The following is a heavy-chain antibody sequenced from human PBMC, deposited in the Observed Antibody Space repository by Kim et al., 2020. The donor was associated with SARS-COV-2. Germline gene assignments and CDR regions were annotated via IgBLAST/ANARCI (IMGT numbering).Heavy chain of an antibody. D-gene: IGHD1-7*01. CDR3: AREGDWNYANWFDP. J-gene: IGHJ5*02. V-gene: IGHV4-4*07. Sequence: SNPSLEGRVEMSVDTSKNQFSLRLTSVSAADTAVYYCAREGDWNYANWFDPWGQGALVTVSS.